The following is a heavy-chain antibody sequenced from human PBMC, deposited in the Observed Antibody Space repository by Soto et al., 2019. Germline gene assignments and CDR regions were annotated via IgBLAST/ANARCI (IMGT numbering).Heavy chain of an antibody. CDR2: INHSGST. D-gene: IGHD3-3*01. J-gene: IGHJ6*02. CDR1: GGSFSGYY. CDR3: ARAPPYYDFWSGYYTDYYYGMDV. Sequence: PSETLSLTCVVSGGSFSGYYCSCMRQPPGGGREWIGEINHSGSTNYNPSLKSRVTISVDTSKNQFSLKLSSVTAADTAVYYCARAPPYYDFWSGYYTDYYYGMDVWGQGTTVT. V-gene: IGHV4-34*01.